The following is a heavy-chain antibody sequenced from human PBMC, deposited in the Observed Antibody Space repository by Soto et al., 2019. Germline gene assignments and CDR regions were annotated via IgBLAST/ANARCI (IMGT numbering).Heavy chain of an antibody. Sequence: SETLSLTCTVSGASINNNDYYWSWIRRTPGKGLEWIGYVYYSGTTDYIPSLKSRLSMSIDKSQNQFTLKLNSVTAADTATYYCARMSYFYDKWYFDLWGRGTLVTVSS. CDR2: VYYSGTT. J-gene: IGHJ2*01. CDR1: GASINNNDYY. D-gene: IGHD3-22*01. CDR3: ARMSYFYDKWYFDL. V-gene: IGHV4-30-4*01.